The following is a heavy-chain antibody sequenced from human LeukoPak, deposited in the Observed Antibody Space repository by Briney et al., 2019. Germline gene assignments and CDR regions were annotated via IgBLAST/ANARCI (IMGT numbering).Heavy chain of an antibody. V-gene: IGHV1-46*01. CDR2: INPSGGST. J-gene: IGHJ4*02. Sequence: ASVKVSCKASGYTFTSYYMHWVRQAPGQGLEWMGIINPSGGSTSYAQKFQGRVTMTRDTSTSTVCMELSSLRSEDTAVYYCARADTAMAPHCFVDYWGQGTLVTVSS. CDR3: ARADTAMAPHCFVDY. CDR1: GYTFTSYY. D-gene: IGHD5-18*01.